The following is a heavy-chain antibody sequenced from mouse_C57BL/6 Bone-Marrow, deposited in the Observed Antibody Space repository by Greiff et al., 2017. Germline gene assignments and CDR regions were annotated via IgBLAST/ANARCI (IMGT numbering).Heavy chain of an antibody. CDR1: GYTFTSYG. CDR2: IYPRSGNT. CDR3: ARRDGSSFYWYFDV. D-gene: IGHD1-1*01. J-gene: IGHJ1*03. Sequence: VQLQQSGAELARPGASVKLSCKASGYTFTSYGISWVKQRTGQGLEWIGEIYPRSGNTYYNEKFKGKATLTAVKSSSTAYMELRSLTSEDSAVYFCARRDGSSFYWYFDVWGTGTTVTVSS. V-gene: IGHV1-81*01.